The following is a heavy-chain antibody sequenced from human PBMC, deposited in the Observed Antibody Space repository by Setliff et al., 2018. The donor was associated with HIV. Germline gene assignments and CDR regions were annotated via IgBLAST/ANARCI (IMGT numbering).Heavy chain of an antibody. CDR1: GFTFRTYG. CDR3: ARDRLESLWWSDAFDI. V-gene: IGHV3-33*01. Sequence: GGSLRLSCAASGFTFRTYGMHWVRQAPGKGLEWVAVIWYDGHDKYYADSVKGRFTISRDNSKNKLYLQMNSLRAEDTAVYYCARDRLESLWWSDAFDIWGQGTMVTVSS. J-gene: IGHJ3*02. D-gene: IGHD2-21*01. CDR2: IWYDGHDK.